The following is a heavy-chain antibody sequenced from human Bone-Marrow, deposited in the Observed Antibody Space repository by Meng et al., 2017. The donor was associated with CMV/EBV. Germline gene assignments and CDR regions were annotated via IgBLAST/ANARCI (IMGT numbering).Heavy chain of an antibody. V-gene: IGHV3-48*03. CDR3: ARRSYDFWSGYDYYYYGMDV. J-gene: IGHJ6*01. Sequence: GGSLRLSCAASGFTFSSYEMNWVRQAPGKGLEWVSYISSSGSTIYYADSVKGRFTISRDNAKNSLYLQMNSLRAEDTAVYYCARRSYDFWSGYDYYYYGMDVWGQGTTVTVSS. CDR2: ISSSGSTI. CDR1: GFTFSSYE. D-gene: IGHD3-3*01.